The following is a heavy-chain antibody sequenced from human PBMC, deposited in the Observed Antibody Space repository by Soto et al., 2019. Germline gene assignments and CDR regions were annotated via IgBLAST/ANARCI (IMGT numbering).Heavy chain of an antibody. CDR3: VRPRPSGENYGMDV. CDR2: LYAEGST. CDR1: GLTVSQNH. Sequence: VQLVESGGGLIQPGGSLRLSCVASGLTVSQNHMAWVRQAPEMGPQWVSVLYAEGSTYYTESVKGRFTISRDPSKNTLFLQMDGLRAEDMAVYYCVRPRPSGENYGMDVSGQGTTVTVSS. V-gene: IGHV3-53*01. J-gene: IGHJ6*02. D-gene: IGHD1-26*01.